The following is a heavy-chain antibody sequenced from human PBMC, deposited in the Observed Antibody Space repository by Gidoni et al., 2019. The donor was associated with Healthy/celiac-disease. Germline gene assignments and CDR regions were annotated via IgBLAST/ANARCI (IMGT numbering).Heavy chain of an antibody. V-gene: IGHV3-73*02. D-gene: IGHD4-4*01. J-gene: IGHJ6*02. Sequence: EVQLVESGGGLVQPGGSLKLSCAASGFTFSGSAMHWVRQASGKGLEWVGRIRSKANSYATAYAASVKGRFTISRDDSKNTAYLQMNSLKTEDTAVYYCTRRSSVGNSRYYYYGMDVWGQGTTVTVSS. CDR3: TRRSSVGNSRYYYYGMDV. CDR2: IRSKANSYAT. CDR1: GFTFSGSA.